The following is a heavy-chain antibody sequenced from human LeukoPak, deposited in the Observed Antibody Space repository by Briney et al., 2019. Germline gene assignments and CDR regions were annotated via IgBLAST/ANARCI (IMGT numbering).Heavy chain of an antibody. J-gene: IGHJ4*02. Sequence: ASVKVSCKASGYTFTGYYMHWVRQAPGQGLKWMGWINPNSGGTNYAQKFQGRVTMTRDTSISTAYMELSRLRSDDTAVYYCARAAGTFIQYFDYWGQGTLVTVSS. CDR2: INPNSGGT. CDR3: ARAAGTFIQYFDY. CDR1: GYTFTGYY. D-gene: IGHD6-13*01. V-gene: IGHV1-2*02.